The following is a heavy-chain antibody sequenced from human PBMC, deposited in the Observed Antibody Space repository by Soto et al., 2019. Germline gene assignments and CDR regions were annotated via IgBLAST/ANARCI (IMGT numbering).Heavy chain of an antibody. Sequence: GASVKVSCKASGYTFSDYYIHWVRQAPGQGLEWMGMINPSGGSTTYAQKFQGRVTMTRDTSTSTVYKELSSLRSEDTAVYYCTRGDTAALSTYWYYYGMDVWGQGTTVTVSS. D-gene: IGHD5-18*01. CDR1: GYTFSDYY. CDR3: TRGDTAALSTYWYYYGMDV. CDR2: INPSGGST. V-gene: IGHV1-46*03. J-gene: IGHJ6*02.